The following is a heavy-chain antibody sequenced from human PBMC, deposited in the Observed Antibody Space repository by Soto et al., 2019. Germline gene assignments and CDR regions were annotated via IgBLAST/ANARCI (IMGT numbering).Heavy chain of an antibody. CDR2: IYHSGNT. Sequence: QVQLQESGPGPVKPSGTLSLTCAVSGGSISSSNWWSWVRQPPGKGLEWIGEIYHSGNTNYNPSLKSRVTMAVDKSRNQFSLKLCSVAAAGTAVFYCARRWGEGRVGYWGQGTLVTVST. V-gene: IGHV4-4*02. J-gene: IGHJ4*02. CDR1: GGSISSSNW. CDR3: ARRWGEGRVGY. D-gene: IGHD3-10*01.